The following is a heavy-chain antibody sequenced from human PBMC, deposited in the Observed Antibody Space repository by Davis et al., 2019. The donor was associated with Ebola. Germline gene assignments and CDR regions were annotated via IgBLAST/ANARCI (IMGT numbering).Heavy chain of an antibody. J-gene: IGHJ4*02. CDR1: GFTFSSYA. Sequence: GESLKISCAASGFTFSSYAMHWVRQAPGKGLEWVAVISYDGSNKYYADSVKGRFTISRDNSKNTLYLQMNSLRAEDTAVYYCAKDLPVTTNDWGQGTLVTVSS. V-gene: IGHV3-30-3*01. CDR2: ISYDGSNK. CDR3: AKDLPVTTND. D-gene: IGHD4-17*01.